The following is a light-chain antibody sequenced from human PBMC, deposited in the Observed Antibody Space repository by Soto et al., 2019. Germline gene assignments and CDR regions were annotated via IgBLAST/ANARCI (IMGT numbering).Light chain of an antibody. Sequence: DIQMTQSPSSLSASVGDRVTITCRASQSISSYLNWDQQKPGKAPKLLIYAASSLQSGVPSRFSGSGSGTDFTLTISSLQPEEFATYYCQQSYSTLLTFGGGTKVEIK. J-gene: IGKJ4*01. CDR2: AAS. CDR3: QQSYSTLLT. V-gene: IGKV1-39*01. CDR1: QSISSY.